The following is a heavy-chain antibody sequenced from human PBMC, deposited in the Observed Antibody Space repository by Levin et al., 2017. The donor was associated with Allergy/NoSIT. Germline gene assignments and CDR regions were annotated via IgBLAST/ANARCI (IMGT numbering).Heavy chain of an antibody. V-gene: IGHV4-59*01. D-gene: IGHD6-19*01. J-gene: IGHJ6*02. CDR3: ARGGIGYSSGWPGTYYGMDV. Sequence: PSETLSLTCTVSGGSISSYYWSWIRQPPGKGLEWIGYIYYSGSTNYNPSLKSRVTISVDTSKNQFSLKLSSVTAADTAVYYCARGGIGYSSGWPGTYYGMDVWGQGTTVTVSS. CDR2: IYYSGST. CDR1: GGSISSYY.